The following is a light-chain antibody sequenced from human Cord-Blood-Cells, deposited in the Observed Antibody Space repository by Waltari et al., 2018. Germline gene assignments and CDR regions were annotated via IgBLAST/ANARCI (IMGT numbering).Light chain of an antibody. V-gene: IGKV3-11*01. CDR2: DAS. CDR1: QSVSSY. J-gene: IGKJ4*01. CDR3: QQRSNWPLT. Sequence: EIVLTQSPATLSLSPGERATLSCRPIQSVSSYLAWYQQRPGQAPRLLIYDASNRATGIPARFSGSGSGTDFTLTISSLEPEDFAVYYCQQRSNWPLTFGGGTKVEIK.